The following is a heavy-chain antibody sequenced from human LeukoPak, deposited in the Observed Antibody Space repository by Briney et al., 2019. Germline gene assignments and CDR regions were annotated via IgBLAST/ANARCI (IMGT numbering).Heavy chain of an antibody. V-gene: IGHV1-8*01. J-gene: IGHJ4*02. D-gene: IGHD4-17*01. CDR1: GYTFTSYD. CDR3: ARARAFYGDYPYYFDY. Sequence: ASVKVSCKASGYTFTSYDINWVRQATGQGPEWMGWMNPNSGNTGYAQKFQGRVTMTRNTSISTAYMEVGSLRSEDTAVYYCARARAFYGDYPYYFDYWAREPWSPSPQ. CDR2: MNPNSGNT.